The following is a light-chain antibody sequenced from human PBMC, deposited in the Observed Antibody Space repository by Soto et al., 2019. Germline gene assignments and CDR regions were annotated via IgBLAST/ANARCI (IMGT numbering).Light chain of an antibody. CDR3: QSYDSSHAV. CDR1: SSNIGAGYD. J-gene: IGLJ7*01. CDR2: GNS. V-gene: IGLV1-40*01. Sequence: QSVLTQPPSVSGAPGQRVTISCTGSSSNIGAGYDVHWYQQLPGTAPKLLIYGNSNRPSGVPDRFSGSKSGTSASVAITGLQAEDEADYYCQSYDSSHAVFGGGTQLTVL.